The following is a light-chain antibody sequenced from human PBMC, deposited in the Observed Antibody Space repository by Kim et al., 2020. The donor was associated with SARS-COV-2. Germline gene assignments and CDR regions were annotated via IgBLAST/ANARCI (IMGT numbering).Light chain of an antibody. V-gene: IGKV4-1*01. CDR2: WAS. Sequence: DIVMTQSPDSLAVSLGERATINCKSSQSVLYSSNNKNYLAWYQQKPGQPPKLLIYWASTRESGVPDRFSGSGSGTYFTLTISSLQAEDVAVYYCQQYFNTPQTFGQGTKLEI. J-gene: IGKJ2*01. CDR1: QSVLYSSNNKNY. CDR3: QQYFNTPQT.